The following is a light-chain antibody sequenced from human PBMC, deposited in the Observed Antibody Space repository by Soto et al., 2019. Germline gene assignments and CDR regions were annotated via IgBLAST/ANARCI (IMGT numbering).Light chain of an antibody. J-gene: IGKJ4*01. CDR3: LQDYNYPLT. CDR2: DAS. V-gene: IGKV1-5*01. Sequence: DIRMTQSPSTLSTSVGDRVTITCRASQNIRGWLAWYQQKPGKAPKLLIYDASTLESGVPSRFSGSGSGTEFTLTISSLQPDDFATYYCLQDYNYPLTFGGGTKVEIK. CDR1: QNIRGW.